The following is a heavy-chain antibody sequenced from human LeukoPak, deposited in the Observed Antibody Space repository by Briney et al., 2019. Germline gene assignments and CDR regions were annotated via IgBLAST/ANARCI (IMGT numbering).Heavy chain of an antibody. Sequence: GGSLRLSCAASGSTFSSYWMSWVRQAPGKGLEWVANIKQDGSEKYYVDSVKGRFTISRDNAKNSLYLQMNSLRAEDTAVYYCARDEGSSSTYDYWGQGTLVTVSS. CDR3: ARDEGSSSTYDY. V-gene: IGHV3-7*01. D-gene: IGHD6-13*01. CDR2: IKQDGSEK. CDR1: GSTFSSYW. J-gene: IGHJ4*02.